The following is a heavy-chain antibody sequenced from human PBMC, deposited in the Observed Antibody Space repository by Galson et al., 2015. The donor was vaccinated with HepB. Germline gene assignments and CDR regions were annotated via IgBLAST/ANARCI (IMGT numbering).Heavy chain of an antibody. Sequence: SLRLSCAASGFTFSSYGMHWVRQAPGKGLEWVAVISYDGSNKYYADSVKGRFTISRDNSKNTLYLQMNSLRAEDTAVYYCAKGSWELPNPDYWGQGTLVTVSS. CDR1: GFTFSSYG. CDR2: ISYDGSNK. J-gene: IGHJ4*02. D-gene: IGHD1-26*01. CDR3: AKGSWELPNPDY. V-gene: IGHV3-30*18.